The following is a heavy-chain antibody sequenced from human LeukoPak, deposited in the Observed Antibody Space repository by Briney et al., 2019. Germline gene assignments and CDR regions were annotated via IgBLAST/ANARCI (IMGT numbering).Heavy chain of an antibody. V-gene: IGHV3-7*01. D-gene: IGHD5/OR15-5a*01. CDR1: GFTFSSYW. CDR2: IKEDGSDK. CDR3: ARAVYGDY. J-gene: IGHJ4*02. Sequence: GGSLRLSCAASGFTFSSYWMSWVRQAPGKGLEWVANIKEDGSDKYYVDSVKGRFTISRDNARKSLYLQMNSLRAEDTAVYYCARAVYGDYWGQGTLVTVSS.